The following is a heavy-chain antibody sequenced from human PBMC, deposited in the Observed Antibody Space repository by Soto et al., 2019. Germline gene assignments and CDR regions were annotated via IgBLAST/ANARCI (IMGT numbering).Heavy chain of an antibody. CDR1: GGSVSNSNYY. D-gene: IGHD2-8*01. V-gene: IGHV4-39*01. CDR2: VYYRGRS. J-gene: IGHJ4*02. CDR3: VSQRTSVLTQAYFDY. Sequence: ETLSLTCTVSGGSVSNSNYYWGWIRQSPGKGLEWIGSVYYRGRSYSKSSVKSRVTISVDKSKNQFSLNLNSVTASDTAVYFCVSQRTSVLTQAYFDYWGPGALVTVSS.